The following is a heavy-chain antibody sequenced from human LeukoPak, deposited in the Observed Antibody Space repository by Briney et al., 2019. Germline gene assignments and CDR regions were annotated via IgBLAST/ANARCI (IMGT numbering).Heavy chain of an antibody. J-gene: IGHJ4*02. CDR2: IYYSGST. V-gene: IGHV4-39*01. CDR3: ARQGEVVVVIHY. Sequence: PSETLSLTCTVPGGSISSSSYYWGWIRQPPGKGLEWIGSIYYSGSTYYNPSLKSRVTISVDTSKNQFSLKLSSVTAADTAVYYCARQGEVVVVIHYWGQGTLVTVSS. CDR1: GGSISSSSYY. D-gene: IGHD3-22*01.